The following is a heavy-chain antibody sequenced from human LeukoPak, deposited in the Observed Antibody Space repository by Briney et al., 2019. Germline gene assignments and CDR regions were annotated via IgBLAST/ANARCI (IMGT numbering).Heavy chain of an antibody. V-gene: IGHV1-2*02. J-gene: IGHJ4*02. Sequence: ASVKVSCKASGYTFTGYYMHWVRQAPGQGLEWMGWINPNSGGTNYAQKFQGRVTMTRDTSISTAYMELSRLRSDDTAVYYCARDLENGSGSYYSRPLDYWGQGTLVTVFS. D-gene: IGHD3-10*01. CDR1: GYTFTGYY. CDR3: ARDLENGSGSYYSRPLDY. CDR2: INPNSGGT.